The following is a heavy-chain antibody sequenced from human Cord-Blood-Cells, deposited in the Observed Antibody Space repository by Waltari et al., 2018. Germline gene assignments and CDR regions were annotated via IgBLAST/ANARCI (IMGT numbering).Heavy chain of an antibody. CDR2: IYHSEST. CDR1: GGTICSSTL. V-gene: IGHV4-4*02. J-gene: IGHJ4*02. Sequence: VQLQESGPGLVKPSGTLSLTCAVSGGTICSSTLWRRVRQPPGKGLAWIGEIYHSESTNYNPSLKSRVTISVDKSKNQFSLKLSSVTAADTAVYYCARDGMRDWASFDYWGQGTLVTVSS. D-gene: IGHD2-8*01. CDR3: ARDGMRDWASFDY.